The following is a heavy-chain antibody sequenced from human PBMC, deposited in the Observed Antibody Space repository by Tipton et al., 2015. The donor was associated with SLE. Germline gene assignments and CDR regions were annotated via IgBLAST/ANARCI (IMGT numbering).Heavy chain of an antibody. D-gene: IGHD3-16*01. Sequence: TLSLTCTFSGDSINLYYWNWIRQPPGKGLEWIGYVFYTGVTNHNPSLKGRVTISIDTSKKLFSLKLSDVTAADTAVYYCARDQVGVGDLDSWGQGTLVTVSS. CDR1: GDSINLYY. CDR2: VFYTGVT. CDR3: ARDQVGVGDLDS. J-gene: IGHJ5*01. V-gene: IGHV4-59*01.